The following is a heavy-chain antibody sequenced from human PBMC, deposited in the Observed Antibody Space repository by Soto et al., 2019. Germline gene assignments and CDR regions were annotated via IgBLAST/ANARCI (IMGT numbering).Heavy chain of an antibody. V-gene: IGHV3-33*01. CDR1: GFTFSSYA. CDR3: ARGQLPAATTYFDF. D-gene: IGHD2-15*01. J-gene: IGHJ4*02. CDR2: IWFDGSNK. Sequence: GGSLRLSCAASGFTFSSYAIHWVRQAPGKGLEWVAIIWFDGSNKYYADSVKGRFSISRDNSKNTLFLQMDSLRAGDTAVYYCARGQLPAATTYFDFWGQGTLVTVSS.